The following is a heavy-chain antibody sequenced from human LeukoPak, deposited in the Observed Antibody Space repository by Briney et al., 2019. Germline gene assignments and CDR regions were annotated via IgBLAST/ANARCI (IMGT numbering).Heavy chain of an antibody. CDR1: GFTFSSYA. J-gene: IGHJ4*02. V-gene: IGHV3-23*01. D-gene: IGHD1-1*01. CDR2: ISGSGGST. CDR3: AKDPGGTTSGGY. Sequence: PGGSLRLSCAASGFTFSSYAMSWVRQAPGKGLEWVSGISGSGGSTYYADSVKGRFTISRDNSKNTLYLQMNSLRAEDTAVYYCAKDPGGTTSGGYWGQGTLVTVSS.